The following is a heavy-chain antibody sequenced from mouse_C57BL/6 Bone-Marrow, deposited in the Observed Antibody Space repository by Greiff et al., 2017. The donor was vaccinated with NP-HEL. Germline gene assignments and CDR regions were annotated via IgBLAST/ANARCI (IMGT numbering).Heavy chain of an antibody. CDR2: IYPGSGST. V-gene: IGHV1-55*01. Sequence: VKLMESGAELVKPGASVKMSCKASGYTFTSYWITWVKQRPGQGLEWIGDIYPGSGSTNYNEKFKSKATLTVDTSSSTAYMQLSSLTSEDSAVYYSARDGYGGYYYAMDYWGQGTSVTVSS. D-gene: IGHD2-2*01. J-gene: IGHJ4*01. CDR3: ARDGYGGYYYAMDY. CDR1: GYTFTSYW.